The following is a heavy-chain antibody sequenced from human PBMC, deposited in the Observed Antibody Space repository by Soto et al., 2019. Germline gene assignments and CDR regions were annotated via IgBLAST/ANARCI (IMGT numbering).Heavy chain of an antibody. D-gene: IGHD3-3*01. CDR1: GFTFTTYA. J-gene: IGHJ4*02. V-gene: IGHV1-3*04. CDR3: ARGGDFHY. Sequence: QVQLVQSGAEVKNPGASVKISCKASGFTFTTYAIHWVLQAPGQGLEWMGWIDSGNGNTKYSQQFQGRVTFTRDTPATTVYMELSRLRFEDTAVYYCARGGDFHYWGQGTLLTVSS. CDR2: IDSGNGNT.